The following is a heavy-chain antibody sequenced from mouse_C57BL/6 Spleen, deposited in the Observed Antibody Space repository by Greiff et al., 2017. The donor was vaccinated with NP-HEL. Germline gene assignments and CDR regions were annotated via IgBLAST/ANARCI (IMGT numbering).Heavy chain of an antibody. V-gene: IGHV14-3*01. CDR3: ALYDYDGDYYAMDY. J-gene: IGHJ4*01. CDR1: GFNIKNTY. CDR2: IDPANGNT. D-gene: IGHD2-4*01. Sequence: EVQLQQSVAELVRPGASVKLSCTASGFNIKNTYMHWVKQRPEQGLEWIGRIDPANGNTKYAPKFQGKATIPADTSSNTAYLQLSSLTSEGTAIYYCALYDYDGDYYAMDYWGQGTSVTVSS.